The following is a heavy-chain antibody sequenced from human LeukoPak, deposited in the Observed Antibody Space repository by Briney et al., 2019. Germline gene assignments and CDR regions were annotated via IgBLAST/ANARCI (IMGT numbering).Heavy chain of an antibody. CDR3: ARDPLGYCTSTSCHKTDYYYYMDV. CDR1: GYTFTSYG. V-gene: IGHV1-18*01. J-gene: IGHJ6*03. D-gene: IGHD2-2*01. CDR2: ISAYNGNT. Sequence: ASVKVSCKASGYTFTSYGISWVRQAPGQGLEWMGWISAYNGNTNYAQKLQGRVTMTTDTSTSTAYMELRSLRSDDTAVNYCARDPLGYCTSTSCHKTDYYYYMDVWGKGTTVTVSS.